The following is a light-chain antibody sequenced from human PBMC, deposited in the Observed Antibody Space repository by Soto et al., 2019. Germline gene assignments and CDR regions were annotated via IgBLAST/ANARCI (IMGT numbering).Light chain of an antibody. CDR1: ESVASPN. J-gene: IGKJ3*01. Sequence: EVVFTQSPATLSLSPGEAATLSCRASESVASPNLAWYQQKPGQAPRLLLYSASRRATGVPDRFSGSGAGTDFTLTISRLEPEDFAVYYCQQYGSSPRTFGPGTKVDIK. CDR2: SAS. CDR3: QQYGSSPRT. V-gene: IGKV3-20*01.